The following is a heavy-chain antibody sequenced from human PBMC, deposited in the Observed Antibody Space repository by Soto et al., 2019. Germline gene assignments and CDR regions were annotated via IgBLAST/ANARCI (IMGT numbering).Heavy chain of an antibody. D-gene: IGHD3-22*01. V-gene: IGHV4-59*01. J-gene: IGHJ5*01. CDR2: IFHSGIT. CDR3: ARDRYFYDSRGYYRTLDS. Sequence: SETLSLTCFISGGSFSNDYWTWIRRSPGKGLEWIGYIFHSGITDYNPSVKSRVTISIDKSRNLFSLNLTSVTAADTAVYYCARDRYFYDSRGYYRTLDSWGQGTLVTVSS. CDR1: GGSFSNDY.